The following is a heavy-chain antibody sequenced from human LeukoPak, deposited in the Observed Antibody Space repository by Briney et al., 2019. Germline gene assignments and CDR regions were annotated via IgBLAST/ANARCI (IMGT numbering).Heavy chain of an antibody. CDR3: AKDGLWFGESGLDF. CDR2: IYSGGNT. V-gene: IGHV3-53*01. CDR1: GFTVSSNY. Sequence: GGSLRLSCAASGFTVSSNYMSWVRQAPGKGLEWVSVIYSGGNTYYADSVKGRFTISRDNSKNTLYRDNSKNTLNLQMNSLRAEDTALYYCAKDGLWFGESGLDFWGQGTLVTVSS. D-gene: IGHD3-10*01. J-gene: IGHJ4*02.